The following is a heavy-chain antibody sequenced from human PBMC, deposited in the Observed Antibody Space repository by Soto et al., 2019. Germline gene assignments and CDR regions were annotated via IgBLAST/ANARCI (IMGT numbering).Heavy chain of an antibody. CDR2: LYSGGGT. V-gene: IGHV3-53*01. J-gene: IGHJ5*02. Sequence: EVQLVESGGGLIQPGGSLRLSCAASGFIVSSNFMSWVRQAPGKGLEWVSVLYSGGGTYYADSVKGRFTISRDDSKNTLHLQMNSLRAEDTAIYYCARVNPPYPWGQGTLVTVSS. CDR1: GFIVSSNF. CDR3: ARVNPPYP.